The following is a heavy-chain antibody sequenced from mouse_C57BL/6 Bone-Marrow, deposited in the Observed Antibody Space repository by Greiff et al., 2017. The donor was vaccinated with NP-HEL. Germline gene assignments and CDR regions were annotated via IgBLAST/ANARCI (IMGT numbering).Heavy chain of an antibody. CDR3: ARQGFISYFDY. D-gene: IGHD1-1*01. CDR2: ISNGGGST. Sequence: EVQGVESGGGLVQPGGSLKLSCAASGFTFSDYYMYWVRQTPEKRLEWVAYISNGGGSTYYPDTVKGRFTIPRDNAKNTLYLQMSRLKSEDTAMYYCARQGFISYFDYGGQGTTLTVSA. CDR1: GFTFSDYY. J-gene: IGHJ2*01. V-gene: IGHV5-12*01.